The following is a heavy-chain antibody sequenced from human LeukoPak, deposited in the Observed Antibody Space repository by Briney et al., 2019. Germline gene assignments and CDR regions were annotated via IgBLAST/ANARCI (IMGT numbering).Heavy chain of an antibody. J-gene: IGHJ4*02. D-gene: IGHD3-22*01. CDR2: MYYRGNT. CDR3: ARGDDSSGSKDYLDY. CDR1: GGSISSYY. V-gene: IGHV4-59*12. Sequence: SETLSLTCTVSGGSISSYYWSWIRQPPGKGLEWIGYMYYRGNTNYNPSLKSRVTISVDTSKNQFSLKLSSVTAADTAVYYCARGDDSSGSKDYLDYWGQGTLVTVSS.